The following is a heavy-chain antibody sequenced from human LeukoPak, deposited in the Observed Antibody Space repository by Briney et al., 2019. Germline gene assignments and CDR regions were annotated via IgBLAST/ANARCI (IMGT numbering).Heavy chain of an antibody. CDR2: IIPIFGTA. J-gene: IGHJ5*02. D-gene: IGHD3-9*01. V-gene: IGHV1-69*01. CDR1: GGTFSSYA. CDR3: ARAVLRYFDWLHPNWFDP. Sequence: SVKVSCKASGGTFSSYAISWVRQAPGQGLEWMGGIIPIFGTANYAQKFQGRVTITADESTSTAYMELGSLRSEDTAVYYCARAVLRYFDWLHPNWFDPWGQGTLVTVSS.